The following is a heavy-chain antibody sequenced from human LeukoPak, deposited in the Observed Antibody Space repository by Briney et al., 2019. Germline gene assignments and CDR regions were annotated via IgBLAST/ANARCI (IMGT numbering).Heavy chain of an antibody. CDR1: GYLFTSYV. Sequence: GASVKVTCKASGYLFTSYVISWVRQTPGQGLEWMGWISAYNGNTNYAQKFQGRVTMTTDTSTSTAYMELRSLRSDDTAVYYCARDRTFDYWGQGTLVTVSS. V-gene: IGHV1-18*01. CDR2: ISAYNGNT. J-gene: IGHJ4*02. CDR3: ARDRTFDY.